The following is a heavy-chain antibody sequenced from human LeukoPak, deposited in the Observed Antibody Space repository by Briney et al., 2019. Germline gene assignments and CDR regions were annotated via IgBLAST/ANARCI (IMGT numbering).Heavy chain of an antibody. CDR2: ISSSGSTI. Sequence: GGSLRLSCAASGFTFSDYYMSWIRQAPGKGLEWVSYISSSGSTIYYADSVEGRFTISRDNAKNSLYLQMNSLRAEDTAVYYCARQGYDFWSGYFMRGNNWFDPWGQGTLVTVSS. J-gene: IGHJ5*02. D-gene: IGHD3-3*01. V-gene: IGHV3-11*04. CDR3: ARQGYDFWSGYFMRGNNWFDP. CDR1: GFTFSDYY.